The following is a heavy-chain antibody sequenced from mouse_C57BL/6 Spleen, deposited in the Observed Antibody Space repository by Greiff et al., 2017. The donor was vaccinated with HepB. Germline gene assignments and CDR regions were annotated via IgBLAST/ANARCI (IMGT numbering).Heavy chain of an antibody. CDR2: ISNGGGST. CDR1: GFTFSDYY. Sequence: DVMLVESGGGLVQPGGSLKLSCAASGFTFSDYYMYWVRQTPEKRLEWVAYISNGGGSTYYPDTVKGRFTISRDNAKNTLYLQMSRLKSEDTAMYYCARQGGYVSWFAYWGQGTLVTVSA. CDR3: ARQGGYVSWFAY. J-gene: IGHJ3*01. V-gene: IGHV5-12*01. D-gene: IGHD2-2*01.